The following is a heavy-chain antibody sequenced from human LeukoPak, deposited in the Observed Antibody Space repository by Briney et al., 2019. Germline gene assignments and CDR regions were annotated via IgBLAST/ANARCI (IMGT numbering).Heavy chain of an antibody. CDR3: ARAAYCTSTSCHFSGYAQRPLDS. CDR2: ISGDGTSQ. CDR1: GFTFNTYG. V-gene: IGHV3-30*03. J-gene: IGHJ4*02. D-gene: IGHD2-2*01. Sequence: PGGSLRLSCVASGFTFNTYGIHWVRQAPGKGLEWVAGISGDGTSQDYADSVKGRFTISRDNSKNTLYLQMNSLRTEDTAVYYCARAAYCTSTSCHFSGYAQRPLDSWGQGTLVTVSS.